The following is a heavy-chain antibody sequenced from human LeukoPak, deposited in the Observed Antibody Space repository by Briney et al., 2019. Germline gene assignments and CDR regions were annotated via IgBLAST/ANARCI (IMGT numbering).Heavy chain of an antibody. CDR2: INHSGST. V-gene: IGHV4-34*01. Sequence: SETLSLTCAVYGGSFSGYYWSWIRQPPGKGLEWIGEINHSGSTNYNPSLKSRVTISVDTSKNQFSLKLSSVTAADTAVYYCAGITFGGVIVHDWGQGTLVTVPS. D-gene: IGHD3-16*02. J-gene: IGHJ4*02. CDR3: AGITFGGVIVHD. CDR1: GGSFSGYY.